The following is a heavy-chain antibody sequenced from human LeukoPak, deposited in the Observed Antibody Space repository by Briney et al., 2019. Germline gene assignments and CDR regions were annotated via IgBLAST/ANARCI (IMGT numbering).Heavy chain of an antibody. D-gene: IGHD3-10*01. CDR3: ARVFDSGSQAYFYYMDV. J-gene: IGHJ6*03. CDR2: IYTSGST. V-gene: IGHV4-59*01. Sequence: SETLSLTCTVSGGSISSYHWSWIRQPPGKGLEWIGYIYTSGSTNYNPSLKSRVTMSVDTSKNQLSLKVSSVTAADTAVYYCARVFDSGSQAYFYYMDVWGKGTTVIISS. CDR1: GGSISSYH.